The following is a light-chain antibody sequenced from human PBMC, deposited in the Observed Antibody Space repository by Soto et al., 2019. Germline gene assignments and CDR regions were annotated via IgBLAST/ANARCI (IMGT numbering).Light chain of an antibody. V-gene: IGKV3-20*01. CDR1: QSVNSR. CDR3: QQYFTSPNT. J-gene: IGKJ5*01. CDR2: GAS. Sequence: EIVLTQSPGTLALSPGERATLSCRASQSVNSRLACYQHKPGQAPRLLISGASNRASGIPARFSAWGSGTDFTLTISRVDPADFAFYYCQQYFTSPNTFGQGTRLEIK.